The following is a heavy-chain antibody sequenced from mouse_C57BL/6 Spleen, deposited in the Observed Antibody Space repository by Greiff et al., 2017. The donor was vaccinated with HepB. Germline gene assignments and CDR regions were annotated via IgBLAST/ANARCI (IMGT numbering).Heavy chain of an antibody. CDR2: ISYDGSN. D-gene: IGHD2-2*01. CDR1: GYSITSGYY. J-gene: IGHJ1*03. Sequence: DVQLQESGPGLVKPSQSLSLTCPVTGYSITSGYYWNWIRQFPGNKLEWMGYISYDGSNNYNPSLKNRISITRDTSKNQFFLKFNSVTTEDPATYLCARRVTTYFDVWGTGTTFTVSS. CDR3: ARRVTTYFDV. V-gene: IGHV3-6*01.